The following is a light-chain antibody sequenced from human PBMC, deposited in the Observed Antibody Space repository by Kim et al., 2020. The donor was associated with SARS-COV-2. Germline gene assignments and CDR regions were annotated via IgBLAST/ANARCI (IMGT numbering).Light chain of an antibody. V-gene: IGKV3-11*01. CDR3: QQSSSRPLT. CDR1: QSVGSS. CDR2: HAS. Sequence: EIVLTQSPATLSLSPGERATLSCRASQSVGSSLSWYQFKPGQAPRLLIYHASTRATGIPARFSGSGSATDFTLTISSLEPEDFAVFYCQQSSSRPLTFGGGTKVDIK. J-gene: IGKJ4*01.